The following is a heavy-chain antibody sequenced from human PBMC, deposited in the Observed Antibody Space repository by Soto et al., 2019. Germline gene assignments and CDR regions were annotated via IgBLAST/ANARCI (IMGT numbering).Heavy chain of an antibody. CDR2: IFWDDDK. V-gene: IGHV2-5*02. CDR3: AHRRYCSGGSCYDY. D-gene: IGHD2-15*01. CDR1: GFSLSTSGVG. Sequence: QITLKESGPTLVKPTQTLTLTCTFSGFSLSTSGVGVGWIRQPPGKALEWLAVIFWDDDKRYSPSLKYRLTITKDTSKNQVVLTMTNMDPADTATYYCAHRRYCSGGSCYDYWGQGTLVTVSS. J-gene: IGHJ4*02.